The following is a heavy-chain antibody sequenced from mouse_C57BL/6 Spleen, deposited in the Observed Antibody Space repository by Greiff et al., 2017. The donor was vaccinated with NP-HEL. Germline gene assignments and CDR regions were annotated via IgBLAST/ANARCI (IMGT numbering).Heavy chain of an antibody. J-gene: IGHJ1*03. CDR1: GYTFTDYY. CDR3: ARRGRFITTVVATDWYFDV. Sequence: EVKLQQSGPELVKPGASVKISCKASGYTFTDYYMNWVKQSHGKSLEWIGDINPNNGGTSYNQKFKGKATLTVDKSSSTAYMELRSLTSEDSAVYYCARRGRFITTVVATDWYFDVWGTGTTVTVSS. D-gene: IGHD1-1*01. V-gene: IGHV1-26*01. CDR2: INPNNGGT.